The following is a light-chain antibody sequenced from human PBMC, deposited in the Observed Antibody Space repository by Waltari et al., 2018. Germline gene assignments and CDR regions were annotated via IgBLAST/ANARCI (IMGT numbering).Light chain of an antibody. CDR2: EVS. J-gene: IGLJ2*01. CDR1: NNDVGNNHH. Sequence: HSALTQPASVSGSPGQSVTISRSGTNNDVGNNHHLSWYQQPPGRVPKLIIYEVSERPSGVSDRFSGSKSGNTASLTISGLQPDDEADYYCFSYTRSITFVFGGGTKLTVL. CDR3: FSYTRSITFV. V-gene: IGLV2-23*02.